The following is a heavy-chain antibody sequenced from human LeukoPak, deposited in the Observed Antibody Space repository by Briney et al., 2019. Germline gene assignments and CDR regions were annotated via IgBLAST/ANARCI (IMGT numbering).Heavy chain of an antibody. CDR1: GYSFNTYW. CDR2: IYPGDSDT. J-gene: IGHJ4*02. Sequence: GASLKISCKCSGYSFNTYWIAWVRQMPGKGLEWMGIIYPGDSDTRYSPSFQGQVTISADESISTAYLHWSSLKASDTAMYYCARQADYNVLTGYFKGHVDYWGQGTLVSVSS. V-gene: IGHV5-51*01. CDR3: ARQADYNVLTGYFKGHVDY. D-gene: IGHD3-9*01.